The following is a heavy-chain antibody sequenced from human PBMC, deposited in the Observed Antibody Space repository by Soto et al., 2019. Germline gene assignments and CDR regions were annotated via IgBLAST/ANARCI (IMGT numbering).Heavy chain of an antibody. Sequence: ASGKVSCKASGYTFTSYGISWVRQAPGQGLEWMGWISAYNGNTNYAQKLQGRVTMTTDTSTSTAYMELRSLRSDDTAVYYCARDKRKAAAGPSEYWGQGTMVNVSA. J-gene: IGHJ4*02. D-gene: IGHD6-13*01. CDR3: ARDKRKAAAGPSEY. CDR2: ISAYNGNT. CDR1: GYTFTSYG. V-gene: IGHV1-18*01.